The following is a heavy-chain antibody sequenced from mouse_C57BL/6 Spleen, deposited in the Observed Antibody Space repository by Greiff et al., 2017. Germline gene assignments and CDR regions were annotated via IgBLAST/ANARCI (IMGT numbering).Heavy chain of an antibody. CDR3: AREEITSHYFDY. CDR1: GFTFSSYA. V-gene: IGHV5-4*01. CDR2: ISDGGSYT. Sequence: EVKLVESGGGLVKPGGSLKLSCAASGFTFSSYAMSWVRQTPEKRLEWVATISDGGSYTYYPDNVKGRFTISRDNAKNNLYLQMSHLKSEDTAMYYCAREEITSHYFDYWGQGTTLTVSS. J-gene: IGHJ2*01. D-gene: IGHD1-1*01.